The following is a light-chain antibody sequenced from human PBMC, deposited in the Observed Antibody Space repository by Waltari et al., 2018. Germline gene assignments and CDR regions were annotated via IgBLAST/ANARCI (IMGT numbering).Light chain of an antibody. V-gene: IGKV1-9*01. CDR3: QQLNSYPLT. J-gene: IGKJ4*01. Sequence: DLQLTQSPSFLSASVVDRVTITCRASQDISIYLAWYQQNTGNAPKVLISSASTLRSGVPARFSGSGAGTTFTLTISGLQPEDFASYYCQQLNSYPLTFGGGTKVEIK. CDR1: QDISIY. CDR2: SAS.